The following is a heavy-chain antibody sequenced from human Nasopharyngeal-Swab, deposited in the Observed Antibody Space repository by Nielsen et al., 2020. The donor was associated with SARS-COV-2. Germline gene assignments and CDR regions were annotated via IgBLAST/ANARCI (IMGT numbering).Heavy chain of an antibody. CDR3: ASAVTGPLY. Sequence: GGSLRLSCAASGYTFSDKAMTWVRQAPGKGLEWVSTISGSGATTYYADSVKGRFSISRDTSKNTLSLRMNSLRVEDTAVYYCASAVTGPLYWGQGTLVTVSS. CDR2: ISGSGATT. V-gene: IGHV3-23*01. CDR1: GYTFSDKA. D-gene: IGHD4-11*01. J-gene: IGHJ1*01.